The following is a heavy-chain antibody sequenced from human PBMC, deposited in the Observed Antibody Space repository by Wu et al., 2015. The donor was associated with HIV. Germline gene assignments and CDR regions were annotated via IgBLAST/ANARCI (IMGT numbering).Heavy chain of an antibody. CDR2: INPKNGGT. D-gene: IGHD3-3*01. V-gene: IGHV1-2*02. J-gene: IGHJ6*04. Sequence: QVQLVQSGAEVKKPGSSVKVSCKASGGTFSSYAISWVRQAPGQGLEWMGWINPKNGGTNYAQNFQGRVTMTRDTSIDSVYLDLSSLKSDDTALFYCARGAQSDLILEWLLEFWVTGTTVTVSS. CDR1: GGTFSSYA. CDR3: ARGAQSDLILEWLLEF.